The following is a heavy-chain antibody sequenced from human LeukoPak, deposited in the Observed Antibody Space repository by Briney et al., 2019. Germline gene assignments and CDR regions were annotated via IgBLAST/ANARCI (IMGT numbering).Heavy chain of an antibody. CDR2: IFYSGST. D-gene: IGHD2-2*01. Sequence: YPSETLSLTCTVSGGSISTSNYYWGWIRQPPGKGLEWIGNIFYSGSTYYSPSLRSRVTISLDTSRNQFSLKLNSVTAADTAVYYCARDRGGVPAAKGAYFFDYWGQGTLVTVSS. CDR3: ARDRGGVPAAKGAYFFDY. J-gene: IGHJ4*02. V-gene: IGHV4-39*07. CDR1: GGSISTSNYY.